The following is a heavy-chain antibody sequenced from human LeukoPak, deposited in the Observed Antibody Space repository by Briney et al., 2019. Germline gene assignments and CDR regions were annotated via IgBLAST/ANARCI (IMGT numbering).Heavy chain of an antibody. Sequence: SETLSLTCTVSGGSISSSSYYWGWIRQPPGKGLEWIGSIYYSGSTYYNPSLKSRVTISVDTSKNQFSLKLSSVTAADTAVYYRARLAMRDGYSIIFDYWGQGTLVTVSS. CDR2: IYYSGST. J-gene: IGHJ4*02. D-gene: IGHD5-24*01. CDR1: GGSISSSSYY. V-gene: IGHV4-39*01. CDR3: ARLAMRDGYSIIFDY.